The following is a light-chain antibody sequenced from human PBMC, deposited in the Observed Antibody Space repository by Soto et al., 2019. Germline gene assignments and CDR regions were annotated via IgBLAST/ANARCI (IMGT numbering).Light chain of an antibody. CDR1: QNIRSY. CDR3: QQSYNAPPWT. CDR2: TAT. Sequence: DIQMTQSPSSLSASVGDTITITCRASQNIRSYLNWYQQKSGKAPNLLIYTATTLQSEVPSRFSGSGSETDFTLTISSLEPEDFATYYCQQSYNAPPWTFGPGTKVEMK. V-gene: IGKV1-39*01. J-gene: IGKJ1*01.